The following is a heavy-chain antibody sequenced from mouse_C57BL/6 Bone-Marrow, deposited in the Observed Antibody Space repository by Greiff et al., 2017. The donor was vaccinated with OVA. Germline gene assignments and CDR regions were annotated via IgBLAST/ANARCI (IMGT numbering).Heavy chain of an antibody. CDR3: ARGDYYGSSLYAFYAMDY. J-gene: IGHJ4*01. Sequence: VQLKESVAELVRPGASVKLSCTASGFNIKNTYMHWVKQRPEQGLEWIGRIDPANGNTKYAPKFQGKATITADTSSNTAYLQLSSLTSEDTAIYYCARGDYYGSSLYAFYAMDYWGQGTSVTVAS. CDR2: IDPANGNT. CDR1: GFNIKNTY. D-gene: IGHD1-1*01. V-gene: IGHV14-3*01.